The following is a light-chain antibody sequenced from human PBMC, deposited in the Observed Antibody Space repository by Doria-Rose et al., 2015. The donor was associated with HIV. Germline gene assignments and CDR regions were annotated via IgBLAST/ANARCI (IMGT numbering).Light chain of an antibody. J-gene: IGLJ2*01. CDR1: SSDVGGYNY. V-gene: IGLV2-14*01. CDR2: EVS. Sequence: QFVLTQPASVSGSPGQSITISCTGTSSDVGGYNYVSWYQQHPGKASKPMIYEVSKRPSGVSDRFSGSKSGDTASLTISGLQAEDEADYYCSSYTSSSTLGVVFGGGTKLTVL. CDR3: SSYTSSSTLGVV.